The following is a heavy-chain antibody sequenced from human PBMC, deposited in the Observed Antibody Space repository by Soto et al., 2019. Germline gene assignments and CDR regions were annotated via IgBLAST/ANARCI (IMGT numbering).Heavy chain of an antibody. CDR3: ARGGGYTFDY. V-gene: IGHV4-30-2*01. CDR2: IYHSGST. D-gene: IGHD3-16*01. Sequence: QLQLQESGSGLVKPSQTLSLTCAVSGGSISSGGYSWSWIRQPPGKGLEWIGYIYHSGSTYYNPSPKSRVTLSVDTSKNPFSLKLSSVTAADTAVYYCARGGGYTFDYWGQGTLVTVSS. CDR1: GGSISSGGYS. J-gene: IGHJ4*02.